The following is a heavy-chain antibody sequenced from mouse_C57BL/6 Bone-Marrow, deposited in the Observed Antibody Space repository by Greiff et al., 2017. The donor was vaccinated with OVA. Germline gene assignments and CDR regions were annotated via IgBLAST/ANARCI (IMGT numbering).Heavy chain of an antibody. D-gene: IGHD1-1*01. CDR3: ARGDYGPWFAY. Sequence: QVQLQQSGPELVKPGASVKISCKASGYAFSSSWMNWVKQRPGKGLEWIGRIYPGDGDTNYNGKFKGKATLTADKSSSTAYMQLSSLTSEDSAVYFCARGDYGPWFAYWGQGTLVTVSA. V-gene: IGHV1-82*01. CDR2: IYPGDGDT. J-gene: IGHJ3*01. CDR1: GYAFSSSW.